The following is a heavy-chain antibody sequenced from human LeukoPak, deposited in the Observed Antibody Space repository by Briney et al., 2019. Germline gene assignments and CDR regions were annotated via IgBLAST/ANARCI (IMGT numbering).Heavy chain of an antibody. V-gene: IGHV4-39*01. CDR1: AGSISSGGYY. CDR3: AILSGDEDYGALVADY. Sequence: SETLSLTCTVSAGSISSGGYYWGWIRQPPGKGLEWIGSIYYSGSTYYNPSLKSRVTISVDTSKNQFSLKLSSVTAADTAVYYCAILSGDEDYGALVADYWGQGTLVTVSS. J-gene: IGHJ4*02. CDR2: IYYSGST. D-gene: IGHD4-17*01.